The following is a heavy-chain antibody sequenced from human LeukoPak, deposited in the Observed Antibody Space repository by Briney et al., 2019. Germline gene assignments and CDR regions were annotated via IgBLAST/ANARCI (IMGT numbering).Heavy chain of an antibody. V-gene: IGHV4-59*08. CDR2: IYNSGTT. CDR3: ATSYYQYFRF. CDR1: GGSINNYY. D-gene: IGHD1-26*01. J-gene: IGHJ1*01. Sequence: SETLSLTCTVSGGSINNYYWSWIRQPPGKGLEWIGYIYNSGTTYYNPSLKSRVSISVDTSKNQFSLKLTSVTAADTAVYYCATSYYQYFRFWGQGTLVTVSS.